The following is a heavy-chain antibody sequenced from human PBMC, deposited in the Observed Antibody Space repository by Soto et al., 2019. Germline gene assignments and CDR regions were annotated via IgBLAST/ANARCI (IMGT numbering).Heavy chain of an antibody. Sequence: GGSLRLSCAASGFTFRSYNMNWVRQAPGKGLEWVSYISSSSSYISYADSVKGRFTISRDNAKNSLYLQMNSLRAADTAVYYCARLRAVAAIQHWGQGTLVTVSS. CDR3: ARLRAVAAIQH. CDR1: GFTFRSYN. V-gene: IGHV3-21*01. D-gene: IGHD6-19*01. J-gene: IGHJ1*01. CDR2: ISSSSSYI.